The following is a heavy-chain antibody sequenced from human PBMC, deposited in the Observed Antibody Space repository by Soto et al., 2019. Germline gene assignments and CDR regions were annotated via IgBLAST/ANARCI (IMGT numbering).Heavy chain of an antibody. CDR2: INPSGGGT. D-gene: IGHD3-22*01. J-gene: IGHJ3*02. CDR3: ARDLVVGSSRVRGAFDN. V-gene: IGHV1-46*01. Sequence: QVQLVQSGAEVKKPGASVKVSCKASGYTFTSYSMHWVRQAPGQWLEWLGIINPSGGGTSYAQKFQGRVTMTRDTSTTTVYTELSSLRSEDPAVYYCARDLVVGSSRVRGAFDNWGQGTMVTVSS. CDR1: GYTFTSYS.